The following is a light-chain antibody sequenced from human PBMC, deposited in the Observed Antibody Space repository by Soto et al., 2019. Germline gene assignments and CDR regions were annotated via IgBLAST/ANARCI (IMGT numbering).Light chain of an antibody. J-gene: IGKJ1*01. CDR1: QTISTC. Sequence: DIQMTQFPSSLSASVGDRVTITCRASQTISTCLNWYQQKAGTAPKLRIYGASDLESGIPSRFSGSGSGTYFTLTISSLQPEDFAIYYCQQCLTTPRTFGQGTRVEI. V-gene: IGKV1-39*01. CDR3: QQCLTTPRT. CDR2: GAS.